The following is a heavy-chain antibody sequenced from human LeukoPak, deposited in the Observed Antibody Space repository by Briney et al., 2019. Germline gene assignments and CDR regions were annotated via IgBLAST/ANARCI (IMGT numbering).Heavy chain of an antibody. D-gene: IGHD3-10*01. V-gene: IGHV4-61*01. CDR3: TALWFGGLGSSYHITIHAFDI. J-gene: IGHJ3*02. CDR1: GGSVSNGNFY. CDR2: IYYTGSA. Sequence: SETLSLTCTVSGGSVSNGNFYWSWLRQPPGKALEWIGYIYYTGSAYYSPSLEGRVRISVDTSKNQFSVKLNSVTAADTAVYYCTALWFGGLGSSYHITIHAFDIWGQGTMVTVSS.